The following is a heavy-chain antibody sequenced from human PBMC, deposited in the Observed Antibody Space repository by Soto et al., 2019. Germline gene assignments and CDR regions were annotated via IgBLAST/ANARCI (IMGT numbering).Heavy chain of an antibody. CDR3: ARAPSWWYFDL. CDR1: GYTFTSYY. Sequence: ASVKVSCKASGYTFTSYYMHWVRQAPGQRLEWMGIINPSSGSTNYAQKFQGRVTITRDTSASTAYMELSSLRSEDTAVYYCARAPSWWYFDLWGRGTLVTVSS. CDR2: INPSSGST. J-gene: IGHJ2*01. V-gene: IGHV1-46*01.